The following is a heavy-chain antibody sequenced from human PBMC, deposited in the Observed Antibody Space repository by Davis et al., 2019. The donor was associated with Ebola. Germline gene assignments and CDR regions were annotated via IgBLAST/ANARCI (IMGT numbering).Heavy chain of an antibody. CDR3: ARGGGSTQSGIDY. Sequence: ASVKVSCKASGHTFTNYGLTWVRQAPGQGLEWVGWISTTNGITNYAQKIQGRVTMTTDTSTSTAYMELRSLRSDDTAVYYCARGGGSTQSGIDYWGQGTLVTVSS. V-gene: IGHV1-18*01. D-gene: IGHD3-10*01. J-gene: IGHJ4*02. CDR2: ISTTNGIT. CDR1: GHTFTNYG.